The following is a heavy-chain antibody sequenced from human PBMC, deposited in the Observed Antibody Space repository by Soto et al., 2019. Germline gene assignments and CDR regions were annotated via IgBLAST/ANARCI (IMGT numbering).Heavy chain of an antibody. CDR2: ISAYNGNT. D-gene: IGHD3-22*01. J-gene: IGHJ4*02. CDR1: GYTFSSKG. V-gene: IGHV1-18*01. CDR3: ARDRYYDSSGYYGLDY. Sequence: ASVKVSCKTSGYTFSSKGRSWVRQATGQGLEWMAWISAYNGNTIYAQMLQDRVTMTTDTSTTTAYMELRSLRSDDTAVYYCARDRYYDSSGYYGLDYWGQGTQVTVSS.